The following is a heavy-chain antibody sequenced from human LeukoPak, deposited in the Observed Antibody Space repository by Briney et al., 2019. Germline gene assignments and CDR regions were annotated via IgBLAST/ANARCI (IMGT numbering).Heavy chain of an antibody. V-gene: IGHV3-23*01. Sequence: SGGSLRLSCAASGFTFSTYAMSWVRQAPGKGLEWVSGISGSGGSTYYADSVKGRFTISRDNSKNTLYLQMNSLRAEDTAVYYCAKDQGGGSCFDYWGQGTLVTVSS. D-gene: IGHD2-15*01. CDR2: ISGSGGST. CDR3: AKDQGGGSCFDY. CDR1: GFTFSTYA. J-gene: IGHJ4*02.